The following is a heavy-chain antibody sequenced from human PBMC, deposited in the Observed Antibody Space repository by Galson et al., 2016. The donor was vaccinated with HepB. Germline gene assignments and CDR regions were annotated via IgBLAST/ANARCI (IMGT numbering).Heavy chain of an antibody. CDR2: ISHSGST. D-gene: IGHD2-2*01. CDR3: ARVYEYCSSTTCYDY. Sequence: ETLSLTCVVYGGSFSGYYWSWIRQSPGKGLEWIGEISHSGSTNYNPSFKSRVTIAVDTSKKQFSLKLSSVTAADTAVYYCARVYEYCSSTTCYDYWGQGTLVTVSS. J-gene: IGHJ4*02. CDR1: GGSFSGYY. V-gene: IGHV4-34*01.